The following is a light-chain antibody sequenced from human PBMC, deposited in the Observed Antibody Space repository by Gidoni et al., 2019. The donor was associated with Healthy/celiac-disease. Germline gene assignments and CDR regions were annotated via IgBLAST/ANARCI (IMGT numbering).Light chain of an antibody. CDR3: QQRSNWPLVT. CDR2: DAS. Sequence: EIVLTQSPATLSLSPGERATLSCRASQSVSSYLAWYQQTPGQAPRLLIYDASNRATGIPARFSGSGSGTDFTLTISSLEPEDFAVYYCQQRSNWPLVTFGPGTKVDIK. V-gene: IGKV3-11*01. CDR1: QSVSSY. J-gene: IGKJ3*01.